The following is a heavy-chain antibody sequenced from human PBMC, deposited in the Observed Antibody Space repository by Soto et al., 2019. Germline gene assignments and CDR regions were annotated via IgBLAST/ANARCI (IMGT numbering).Heavy chain of an antibody. D-gene: IGHD1-1*01. CDR2: ISGSGGST. CDR1: GFTFSSYA. J-gene: IGHJ6*02. CDR3: AKDAQLERRGYYYYGMDV. Sequence: LRLSCAASGFTFSSYAMSWVRQAPGKGLEWVSAISGSGGSTYYADSVKGRFTISRDNSKNTLYLQMNSLRAEDTAVYYCAKDAQLERRGYYYYGMDVWGQGTTVTV. V-gene: IGHV3-23*01.